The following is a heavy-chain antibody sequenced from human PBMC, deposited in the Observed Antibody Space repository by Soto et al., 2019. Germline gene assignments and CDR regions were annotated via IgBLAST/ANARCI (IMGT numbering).Heavy chain of an antibody. CDR1: GGSISSSSYY. CDR2: IYYSGST. CDR3: ARQGDVVVAATPGGCWFDP. Sequence: SETLSLTCTVSGGSISSSSYYWGWIRQPPGKGLEWIGSIYYSGSTYYNPSLKSRVTISVDTSKNQFSLKLSSVTAADTAVYYCARQGDVVVAATPGGCWFDPWGQGTLVTVSS. V-gene: IGHV4-39*01. J-gene: IGHJ5*02. D-gene: IGHD2-15*01.